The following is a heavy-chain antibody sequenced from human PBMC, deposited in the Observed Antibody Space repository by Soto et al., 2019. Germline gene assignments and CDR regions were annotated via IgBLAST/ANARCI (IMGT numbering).Heavy chain of an antibody. CDR1: GFNFRRYA. CDR2: IRGSGRNT. J-gene: IGHJ6*03. D-gene: IGHD2-2*01. V-gene: IGHV3-23*01. Sequence: EVQLLESGGGLVQPGGSLRLSCAASGFNFRRYAMSWVRQAPGRGLEWVSTIRGSGRNTYYADSVKGRFTVSRDDSKNTLYRLMNSLRVEDTAVYYCAKRGVVRPVAIEYYYMDVWGRGTKVTVSS. CDR3: AKRGVVRPVAIEYYYMDV.